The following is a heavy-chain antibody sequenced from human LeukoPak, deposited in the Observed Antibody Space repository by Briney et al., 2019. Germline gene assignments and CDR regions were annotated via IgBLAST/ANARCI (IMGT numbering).Heavy chain of an antibody. CDR3: AREGVATPFDY. J-gene: IGHJ4*02. V-gene: IGHV3-21*01. CDR1: GFTFSSYS. CDR2: ISSSSSYI. Sequence: GSLRLSCAASGFTFSSYSMNWVRQAPGKGLEWVSSISSSSSYIYYADSVKGRFTISRNNAKNSLYLQMNSLRAEDTAVYYCAREGVATPFDYWGQGTLVTVSS.